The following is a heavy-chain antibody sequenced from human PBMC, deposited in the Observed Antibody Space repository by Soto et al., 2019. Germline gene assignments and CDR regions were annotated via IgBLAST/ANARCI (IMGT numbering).Heavy chain of an antibody. J-gene: IGHJ6*03. CDR1: GGSFSGDY. V-gene: IGHV4-34*01. CDR2: INHSGST. Sequence: QVQLPQWGAGLLKPSETLSLTCAVYGGSFSGDYWSWIRQPPGKGLEWIGEINHSGSTNYNPSLKSRVTISVDTSKNQFSLKLSSVTAADTAVYYCARILGATKDPNYYYYYYMDVWGKGTTVTVSS. D-gene: IGHD1-26*01. CDR3: ARILGATKDPNYYYYYYMDV.